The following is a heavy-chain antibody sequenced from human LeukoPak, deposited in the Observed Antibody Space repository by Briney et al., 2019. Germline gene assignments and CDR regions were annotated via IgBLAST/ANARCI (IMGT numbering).Heavy chain of an antibody. J-gene: IGHJ6*02. V-gene: IGHV3-23*01. CDR3: AKILGDPKALYYYYGMDV. CDR2: ISGSGGST. D-gene: IGHD4-17*01. Sequence: GGSLRLSCAASGFTFSSYAMSWVRQAPGKGLEWVSAISGSGGSTYYADSVKGRFTISRDNSKNTPYLQMNSLRAEDTAVYYCAKILGDPKALYYYYGMDVWGQGTTVTVSS. CDR1: GFTFSSYA.